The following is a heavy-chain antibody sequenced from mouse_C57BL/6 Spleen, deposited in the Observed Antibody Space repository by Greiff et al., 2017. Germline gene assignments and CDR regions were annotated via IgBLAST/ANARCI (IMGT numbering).Heavy chain of an antibody. CDR2: ISSGSSTI. J-gene: IGHJ4*01. CDR1: GFTFSDYG. V-gene: IGHV5-17*01. D-gene: IGHD1-1*01. Sequence: EVQRVESGGGLVKPGGSLKLSCAASGFTFSDYGMHWVRQAPEKGLEWVAYISSGSSTIYYADTVKGRFTISRGNAKNTLFLQMTSLRSEDTAMYYCARRATVPAMDYWGQGTSVTVSS. CDR3: ARRATVPAMDY.